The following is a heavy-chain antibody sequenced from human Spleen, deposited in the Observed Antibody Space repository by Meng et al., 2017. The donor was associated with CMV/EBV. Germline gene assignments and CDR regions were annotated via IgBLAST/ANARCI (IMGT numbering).Heavy chain of an antibody. CDR1: GYTVTSHG. V-gene: IGHV1-18*04. CDR2: ISPSIEST. CDR3: ARGTGIFDY. J-gene: IGHJ4*02. Sequence: GSCRASGYTVTSHGITWVRQAPGQGLEWMGWISPSIESTNYVQKLEGRVTMTTDRSTTTAYLELRSLRYDETDVYFCARGTGIFDYWGQGTLVTVSS. D-gene: IGHD7-27*01.